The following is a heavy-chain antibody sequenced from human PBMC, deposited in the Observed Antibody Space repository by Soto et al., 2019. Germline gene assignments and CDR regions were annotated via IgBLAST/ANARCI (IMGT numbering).Heavy chain of an antibody. J-gene: IGHJ5*01. CDR3: ARDRISYGDYVWFDS. D-gene: IGHD4-17*01. CDR1: GYTFTSYG. Sequence: GASVKASCKASGYTFTSYGISWVRHAPGQGLEWMGWISAYNGNTNYAQKLQGRVTMTTDTSTSTAYMELRSLRSDDTAVYYCARDRISYGDYVWFDSWGQGPLVTGSS. CDR2: ISAYNGNT. V-gene: IGHV1-18*01.